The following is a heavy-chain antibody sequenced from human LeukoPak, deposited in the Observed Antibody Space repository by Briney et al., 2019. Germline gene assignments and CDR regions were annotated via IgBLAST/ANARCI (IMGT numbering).Heavy chain of an antibody. V-gene: IGHV3-30*18. D-gene: IGHD3-22*01. CDR2: ISYDGSNK. J-gene: IGHJ4*02. CDR3: AKDENYDSSGSPPTGY. Sequence: GGSLRLSCAASGSTFSTYGMHWVRQAPGKGLEWVAVISYDGSNKYYADSVKGRFTISRDNSKNTLYLQMNSLRAEDTAVYYCAKDENYDSSGSPPTGYWGQGTLVTVSS. CDR1: GSTFSTYG.